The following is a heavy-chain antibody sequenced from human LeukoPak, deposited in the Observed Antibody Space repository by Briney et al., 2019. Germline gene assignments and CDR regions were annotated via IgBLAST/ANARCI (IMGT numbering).Heavy chain of an antibody. CDR2: IYYSGST. V-gene: IGHV4-59*01. D-gene: IGHD3-3*01. J-gene: IGHJ3*02. Sequence: PSETLSLTCTVSGGSISSYYWSWIRQPPGKGLEWIGYIYYSGSTNYNPSLKSRVTISVDTSKNQFSLKLSSVTAADTAVYYCARERFLRPYAFDIWGQGTMVTVSS. CDR1: GGSISSYY. CDR3: ARERFLRPYAFDI.